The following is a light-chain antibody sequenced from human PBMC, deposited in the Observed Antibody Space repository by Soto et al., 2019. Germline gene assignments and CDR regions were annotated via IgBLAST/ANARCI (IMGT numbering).Light chain of an antibody. J-gene: IGKJ4*01. Sequence: DIQMTQSPSTLSSSVGDRVNIVFRVSQSITKWLAWYQQKPGKVPKLLIYKASTLESGVPSRFSGSGSGTEFTLTISSLEPEDFGIYYCQQRSKWVTFGRGTKVDIK. V-gene: IGKV1-5*03. CDR3: QQRSKWVT. CDR1: QSITKW. CDR2: KAS.